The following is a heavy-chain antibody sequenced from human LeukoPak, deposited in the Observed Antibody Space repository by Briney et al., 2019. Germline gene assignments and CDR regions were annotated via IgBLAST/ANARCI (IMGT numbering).Heavy chain of an antibody. V-gene: IGHV4-34*01. D-gene: IGHD3-22*01. CDR1: GGSISSYY. CDR3: ARGTLFITRYFDY. J-gene: IGHJ4*02. Sequence: SETLSLTCTVSGGSISSYYWSWIRQPPGKGLEWIGEINHSGSTNYNPSLKSRVTISVDTSKNQFSLKLSSVTAADTAVYYCARGTLFITRYFDYWGQGTLVTVSS. CDR2: INHSGST.